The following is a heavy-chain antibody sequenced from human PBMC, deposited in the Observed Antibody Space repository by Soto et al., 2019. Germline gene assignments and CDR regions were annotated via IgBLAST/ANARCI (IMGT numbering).Heavy chain of an antibody. CDR3: ARDSRFAELGVSFYGLDV. CDR2: IYYSGST. D-gene: IGHD3-16*01. CDR1: GASMSSSSSY. J-gene: IGHJ6*02. V-gene: IGHV4-39*02. Sequence: QVHLQESGPGLVKPSETLSLTCAVSGASMSSSSSYWGWFRQPPGKGLEWIGTIYYSGSTYYNVSLKSRVTISIETSKSQFSLRLTSVTAADTAVYYCARDSRFAELGVSFYGLDVWGQGTTVTVSS.